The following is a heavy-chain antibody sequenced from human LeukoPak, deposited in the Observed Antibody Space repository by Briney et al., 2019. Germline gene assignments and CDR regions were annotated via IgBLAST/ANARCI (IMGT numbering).Heavy chain of an antibody. V-gene: IGHV1-69*13. CDR3: ARDRPTYYYDSSGKEDYYYYRDV. Sequence: AVKVSCKASGGTFSSYAISWVRQAPGQGLGWMGGIIPMFGTANYAQKFQGRVTITADESTSTAYMELSRLRSEDTAVYYCARDRPTYYYDSSGKEDYYYYRDVWGKGTTVTVSS. CDR1: GGTFSSYA. CDR2: IIPMFGTA. D-gene: IGHD3-22*01. J-gene: IGHJ6*03.